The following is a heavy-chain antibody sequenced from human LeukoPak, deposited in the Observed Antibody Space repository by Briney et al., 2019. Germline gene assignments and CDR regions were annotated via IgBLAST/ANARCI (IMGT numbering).Heavy chain of an antibody. CDR1: GFTFSSYS. V-gene: IGHV3-48*04. Sequence: PGGSLRLSCAASGFTFSSYSMNWVRQAPGKGLEWVSYISSSSTIYYADSVKGRFTISRDNAKNSLYLQMNSLRAEDTAVYYCARGREFDAFDIWGQGTMVTVSS. D-gene: IGHD3-10*01. J-gene: IGHJ3*02. CDR3: ARGREFDAFDI. CDR2: ISSSSTI.